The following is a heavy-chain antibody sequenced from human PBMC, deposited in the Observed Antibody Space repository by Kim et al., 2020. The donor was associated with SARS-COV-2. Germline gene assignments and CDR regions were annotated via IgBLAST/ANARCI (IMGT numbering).Heavy chain of an antibody. V-gene: IGHV3-23*01. CDR2: ISGSGDST. CDR1: GFTFTNYA. CDR3: AKRMGGWGAFDI. Sequence: GGSLRLSCAASGFTFTNYAMNWVRQAPGQGLEWVSSISGSGDSTFYAASVKGRSTISRDNSKNTLYVLMNNLRAEATAVYYCAKRMGGWGAFDIWGQGT. D-gene: IGHD1-26*01. J-gene: IGHJ3*02.